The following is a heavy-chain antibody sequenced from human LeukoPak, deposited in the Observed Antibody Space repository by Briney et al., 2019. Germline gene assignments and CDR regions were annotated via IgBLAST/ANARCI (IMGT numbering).Heavy chain of an antibody. CDR3: ARGGVYSSREIDY. CDR2: ITSSSNYI. D-gene: IGHD6-13*01. J-gene: IGHJ4*02. V-gene: IGHV3-21*01. CDR1: GFTFDSYS. Sequence: GGSLRLSCAASGFTFDSYSMNWVRQAPGKGLEWVSSITSSSNYIYYADSVKGRFTISRDNAKNSLYLQMNSLRAEDTAVYYCARGGVYSSREIDYWGQGTLVTVSS.